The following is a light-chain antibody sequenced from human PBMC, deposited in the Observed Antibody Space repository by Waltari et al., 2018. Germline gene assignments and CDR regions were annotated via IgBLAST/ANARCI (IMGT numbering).Light chain of an antibody. CDR1: RNIGHY. CDR2: GAT. Sequence: IQMTQSPPSLSASIGDTVTITCRASRNIGHYLNWYQQKPGRAPHPLIFGATTLQTGVPSRVSSSGSGTDFTLTITGLQSEDFATYYCQQSYASLWSFGQGTKVDI. V-gene: IGKV1-39*01. J-gene: IGKJ1*01. CDR3: QQSYASLWS.